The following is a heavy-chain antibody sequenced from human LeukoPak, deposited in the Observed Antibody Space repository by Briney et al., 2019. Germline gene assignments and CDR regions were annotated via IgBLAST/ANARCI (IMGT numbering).Heavy chain of an antibody. Sequence: GSLRLSCAASGFTFSSYSMNWVRQAPGKGLEWVSSISSSNSYIYYADSVKGRFTISRDNAKNSLYLQMNSLRAEDTAVYYCARGYCSGGSCYHYFDYWGQGTLVTVSS. J-gene: IGHJ4*02. CDR3: ARGYCSGGSCYHYFDY. CDR2: ISSSNSYI. V-gene: IGHV3-21*01. D-gene: IGHD2-15*01. CDR1: GFTFSSYS.